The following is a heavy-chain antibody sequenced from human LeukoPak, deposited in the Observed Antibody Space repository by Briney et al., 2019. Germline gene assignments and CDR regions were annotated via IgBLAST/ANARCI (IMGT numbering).Heavy chain of an antibody. CDR2: ISAYNGNT. CDR3: ARDSSADLFYYDAASDY. J-gene: IGHJ4*02. D-gene: IGHD3-22*01. CDR1: GYTFTSYG. V-gene: IGHV1-18*01. Sequence: GASVKVSCKASGYTFTSYGISWVRQAPGQGLEWMGWISAYNGNTNYAQRLQGRVTMTTDTSASTAYMELRSLRSDDTAVYYCARDSSADLFYYDAASDYWGQGTLVTVSS.